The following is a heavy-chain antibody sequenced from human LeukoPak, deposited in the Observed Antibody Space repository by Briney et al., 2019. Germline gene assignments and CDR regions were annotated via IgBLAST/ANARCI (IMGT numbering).Heavy chain of an antibody. CDR3: ARAMVRGINWFDP. CDR2: INPNSGGT. D-gene: IGHD3-10*01. V-gene: IGHV1-2*02. Sequence: ASVKVSCKASGYTFTGYYMHWVRQAPGQGPEWMGWINPNSGGTNYAQKFQGRVTMTRDTSISTAYMELSRLRSDDTAVYYCARAMVRGINWFDPWGQGTLVTVSS. J-gene: IGHJ5*02. CDR1: GYTFTGYY.